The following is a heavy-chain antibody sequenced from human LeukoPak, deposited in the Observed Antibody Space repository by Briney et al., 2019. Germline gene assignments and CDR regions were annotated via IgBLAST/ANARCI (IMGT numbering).Heavy chain of an antibody. D-gene: IGHD3-10*01. Sequence: GGSLRLPCAASGFTFGNYGMHWARQAPGKGLEWVAVISYDGSNQYYPDSVKGRFTISRDNSKNTLYLQMNSLRAEDTAVYYCARSHMVRGVETYHFDYWGQGTLVTVSS. CDR1: GFTFGNYG. V-gene: IGHV3-33*05. CDR3: ARSHMVRGVETYHFDY. CDR2: ISYDGSNQ. J-gene: IGHJ4*02.